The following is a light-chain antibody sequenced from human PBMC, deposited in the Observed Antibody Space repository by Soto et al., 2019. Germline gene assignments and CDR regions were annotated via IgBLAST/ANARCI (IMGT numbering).Light chain of an antibody. V-gene: IGKV3-15*01. CDR1: QSVGSN. CDR3: QQYNNWWT. CDR2: VAS. J-gene: IGKJ1*01. Sequence: EIVWTQSPGTLSLSPGERATLSCRASQSVGSNLAWYQQKPGQAPRLLIYVASTRATGIPARFSGSGSGTEFTLTISSLQSEDFAVYYCQQYNNWWTFGQGTKVDIK.